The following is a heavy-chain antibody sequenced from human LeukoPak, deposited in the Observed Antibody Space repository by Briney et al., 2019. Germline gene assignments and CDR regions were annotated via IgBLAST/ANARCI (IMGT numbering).Heavy chain of an antibody. CDR1: GFTLSNYV. V-gene: IGHV3-23*01. J-gene: IGHJ4*02. CDR3: AKDLTYYYDSSYFDY. Sequence: GGSLRLSCVASGFTLSNYVMSWVRQAPGKGLEWVSAISGSGGSTYYADSVKGRFTISRDNSKNTLYLQMNSLRAEDTAVYYCAKDLTYYYDSSYFDYWGQGTLVTVSS. CDR2: ISGSGGST. D-gene: IGHD3-22*01.